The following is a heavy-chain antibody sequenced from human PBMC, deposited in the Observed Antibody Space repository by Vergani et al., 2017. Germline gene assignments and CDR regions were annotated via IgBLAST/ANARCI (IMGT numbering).Heavy chain of an antibody. D-gene: IGHD5-24*01. CDR2: INHSGRT. J-gene: IGHJ4*02. CDR1: GGSFSGYY. Sequence: QVQLQESGPGLVKPSETLSLTCAVYGGSFSGYYWSWIRQPPGKGLEWIGEINHSGRTNYNPSLKSRVTISVDTSTNQFSLKLSSVTAADTAVYYCARDGTGISMATTLLFDYWGQGTLVTVSS. V-gene: IGHV4-34*01. CDR3: ARDGTGISMATTLLFDY.